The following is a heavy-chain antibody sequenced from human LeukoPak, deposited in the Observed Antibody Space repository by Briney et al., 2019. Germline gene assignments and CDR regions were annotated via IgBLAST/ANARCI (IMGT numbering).Heavy chain of an antibody. CDR3: ASIPYYDSSGYVDY. J-gene: IGHJ4*02. Sequence: SETLSLTCTVSGGSISSSSYYWGWIRQPPGKGLEWIGSIYYSGSTYYNPSLKSRVTISVDTSKNQFSLKLSSVTAADTAMYYCASIPYYDSSGYVDYWGQGTLVTVSS. CDR2: IYYSGST. CDR1: GGSISSSSYY. V-gene: IGHV4-39*01. D-gene: IGHD3-22*01.